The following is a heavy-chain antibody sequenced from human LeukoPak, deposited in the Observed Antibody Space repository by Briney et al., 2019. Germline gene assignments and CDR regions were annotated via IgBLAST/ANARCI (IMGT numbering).Heavy chain of an antibody. CDR3: AREYSSSRDAFDI. J-gene: IGHJ3*02. CDR2: TYYRSKWYN. CDR1: GDSVSGNSVT. D-gene: IGHD6-13*01. V-gene: IGHV6-1*01. Sequence: SQTLSLTCAISGDSVSGNSVTWNWIRQSPSRGLEWLVRTYYRSKWYNDYAVSVKSRITINPDTSKNQFSLQLNSVTPEDTAVYYCAREYSSSRDAFDIWGQGTMVTVSS.